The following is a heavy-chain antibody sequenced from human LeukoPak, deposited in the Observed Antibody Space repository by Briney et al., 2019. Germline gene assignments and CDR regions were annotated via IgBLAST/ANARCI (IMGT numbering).Heavy chain of an antibody. D-gene: IGHD1-26*01. Sequence: GGSLRLSCAASGFTFSSYVMSWVRQSPGKGLEWVSSISDSDYNTYHADSVKGRFTISRDSSKNTMYLQMNSLRAEDTAVYYCAKGAGSTWMDVWGQGTTVIVSS. CDR1: GFTFSSYV. V-gene: IGHV3-23*01. J-gene: IGHJ6*02. CDR2: ISDSDYNT. CDR3: AKGAGSTWMDV.